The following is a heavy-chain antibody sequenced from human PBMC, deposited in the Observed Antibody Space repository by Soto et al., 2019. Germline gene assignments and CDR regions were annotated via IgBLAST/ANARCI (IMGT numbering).Heavy chain of an antibody. CDR1: GFTFSSYA. CDR3: ARDPRWLQLDY. V-gene: IGHV3-30-3*01. D-gene: IGHD5-12*01. J-gene: IGHJ4*02. CDR2: ISYDGSNK. Sequence: PGGSLRLSCAASGFTFSSYAMHWVRQAPGKGLEWVAVISYDGSNKYYADSVKGRFTISRDNSKNTLYLQMNSLRAEDTAVYYCARDPRWLQLDYWGQGTLVTVSS.